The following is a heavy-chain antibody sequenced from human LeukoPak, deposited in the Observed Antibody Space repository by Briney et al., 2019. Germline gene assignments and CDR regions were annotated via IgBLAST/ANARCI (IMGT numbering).Heavy chain of an antibody. Sequence: PGGSLRLSCEASGFIFSTYAMAWVRQAPGKGLDWVSVIGASGAETYYSDSAKGRFTVSRDNSEDTLFLHMSSLRAEDTAVYFCATRPRDSSGYYLGAFDAWGQGTTVTVSS. CDR2: IGASGAET. CDR1: GFIFSTYA. CDR3: ATRPRDSSGYYLGAFDA. J-gene: IGHJ3*01. V-gene: IGHV3-23*01. D-gene: IGHD3-22*01.